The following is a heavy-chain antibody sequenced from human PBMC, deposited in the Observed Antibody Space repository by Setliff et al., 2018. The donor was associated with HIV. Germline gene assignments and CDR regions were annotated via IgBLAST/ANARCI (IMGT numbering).Heavy chain of an antibody. V-gene: IGHV1-46*01. J-gene: IGHJ3*02. D-gene: IGHD2-21*02. Sequence: ASVKVSCKASGYTFTSYYMHWVRQAPGQGLEWMGIINPSGGSTSYAQKFQGRVTMTRDTSTSTVYMELSSLRTEDTAVYYCARVDVTDAFDIWGQGTMVTVSS. CDR1: GYTFTSYY. CDR2: INPSGGST. CDR3: ARVDVTDAFDI.